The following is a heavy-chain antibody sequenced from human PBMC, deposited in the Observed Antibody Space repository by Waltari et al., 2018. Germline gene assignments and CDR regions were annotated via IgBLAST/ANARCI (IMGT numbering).Heavy chain of an antibody. J-gene: IGHJ5*02. V-gene: IGHV1-8*01. CDR3: ARVLIWNYLGFDP. D-gene: IGHD1-7*01. Sequence: QVQLVQSGAEVQKHGASVKFSCKASGYTFTSYDTHWVRQATGQGLEWMGWMNPNSGNTGYAQKFQGRVTMTRNTSISTAYMELSSLRSEDTAVYYCARVLIWNYLGFDPWGQGTLVTVSS. CDR2: MNPNSGNT. CDR1: GYTFTSYD.